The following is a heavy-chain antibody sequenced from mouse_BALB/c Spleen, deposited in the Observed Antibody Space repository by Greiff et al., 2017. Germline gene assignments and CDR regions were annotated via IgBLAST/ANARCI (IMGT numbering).Heavy chain of an antibody. CDR2: SRNKANDYTT. Sequence: EVMLVESGGGLVQPGGSLRLSCATSGFTFSDFYMEWVRQPPGKRLEWIAASRNKANDYTTEYSASVKGRFIVSRDTSQSILYLQMNALRAEDTAIYSCARDAGGNYGYWYFDVWGAGTTVTVSS. CDR1: GFTFSDFY. J-gene: IGHJ1*01. CDR3: ARDAGGNYGYWYFDV. V-gene: IGHV7-1*02. D-gene: IGHD2-1*01.